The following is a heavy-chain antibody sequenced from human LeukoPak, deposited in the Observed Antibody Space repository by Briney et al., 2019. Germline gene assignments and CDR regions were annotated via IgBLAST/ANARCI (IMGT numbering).Heavy chain of an antibody. CDR1: GYTFTSYG. D-gene: IGHD2-8*01. V-gene: IGHV1-18*01. CDR3: ARGGLAGYCTNGVCYWYNWFDP. J-gene: IGHJ5*02. Sequence: EASVKVSCKASGYTFTSYGISWVRQAPGQGLEWMGWISAYNGNTNYAQKLQGRVTMTTDTSTSTAYMELRSLRSDDTAVYYCARGGLAGYCTNGVCYWYNWFDPWGQGTLVTVSS. CDR2: ISAYNGNT.